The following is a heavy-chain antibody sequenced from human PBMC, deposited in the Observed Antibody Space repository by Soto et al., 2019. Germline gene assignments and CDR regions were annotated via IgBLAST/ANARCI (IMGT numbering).Heavy chain of an antibody. J-gene: IGHJ3*01. CDR3: ARAVGAAIDTADL. CDR1: TYSFSRYW. V-gene: IGHV5-51*03. D-gene: IGHD3-16*01. Sequence: EVQLVQSGAEVKKPGESLRISCEGTTYSFSRYWLAWVRQVPGKALEWMGIVYPGDSDSVYNPSFEGQVTLSVDKSISTAYLEWSSLKASDTAIYYCARAVGAAIDTADLWGQGTRVTVS. CDR2: VYPGDSDS.